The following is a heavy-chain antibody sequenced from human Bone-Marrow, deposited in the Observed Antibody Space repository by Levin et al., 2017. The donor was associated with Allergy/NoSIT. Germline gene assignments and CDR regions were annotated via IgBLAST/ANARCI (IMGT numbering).Heavy chain of an antibody. D-gene: IGHD3-10*01. CDR3: AKENGHYGSGSFVAAFDI. CDR1: GFTFSSYG. Sequence: TGGSLRLSCAASGFTFSSYGMHWVRQAPGKGLEWVAVISYDGSNKYYADSVKGRFTISRDNSKNTLYLQMNSLRAEDTAVYYCAKENGHYGSGSFVAAFDIWGQGTMVTVSS. V-gene: IGHV3-30*18. CDR2: ISYDGSNK. J-gene: IGHJ3*02.